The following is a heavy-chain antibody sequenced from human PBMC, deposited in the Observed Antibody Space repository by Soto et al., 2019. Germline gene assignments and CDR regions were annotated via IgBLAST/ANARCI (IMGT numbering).Heavy chain of an antibody. Sequence: ASVKVSCKASGYTFTSYGISWVRQAPGQGLEWMGWISAYNGNTNYAQKLQGRVTMATDTSTSTAYIELRSLRSDDTAVYYCASLGFRGVFSFSWGQGTLVTVSS. CDR1: GYTFTSYG. D-gene: IGHD3-10*01. V-gene: IGHV1-18*01. J-gene: IGHJ5*02. CDR2: ISAYNGNT. CDR3: ASLGFRGVFSFS.